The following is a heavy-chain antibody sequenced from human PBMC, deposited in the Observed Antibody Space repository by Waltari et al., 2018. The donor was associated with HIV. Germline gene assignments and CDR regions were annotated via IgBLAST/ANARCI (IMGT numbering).Heavy chain of an antibody. V-gene: IGHV3-23*04. CDR1: GFTFSMYV. CDR2: MSGNGGSR. D-gene: IGHD2-2*01. CDR3: AKVPVLPTGREDY. Sequence: EVQLVESGGGLVQPGESLRLSCAASGFTFSMYVMTGVRQAPGKGLDGVAGMSGNGGSRYYTDSVKGRFTISRDNSKKTLYRQMDSLRAEDTAVYYCAKVPVLPTGREDYWGQGTLVTVSS. J-gene: IGHJ4*02.